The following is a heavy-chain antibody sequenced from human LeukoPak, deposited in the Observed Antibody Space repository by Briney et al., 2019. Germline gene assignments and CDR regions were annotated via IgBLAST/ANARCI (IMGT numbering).Heavy chain of an antibody. CDR2: ISAYNGNT. J-gene: IGHJ6*01. Sequence: TVSCQASGYTFPSYGISGVRQARGRGREWMGWISAYNGNTNYARKLQGRVTMTTDTSTSTAYMELRSLRSDGTAVYYCARSEYCSGGSCYNLEACGQRTT. CDR3: ARSEYCSGGSCYNLEA. V-gene: IGHV1-18*01. D-gene: IGHD2-15*01. CDR1: GYTFPSYG.